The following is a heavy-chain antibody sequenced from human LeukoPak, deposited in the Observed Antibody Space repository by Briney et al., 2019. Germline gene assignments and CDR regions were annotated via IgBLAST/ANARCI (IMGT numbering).Heavy chain of an antibody. D-gene: IGHD1-7*01. CDR3: ARSNWNYDLPGYYFDY. CDR1: GYTFTGYH. J-gene: IGHJ4*02. CDR2: INPNSGGT. Sequence: ASVKVSCKASGYTFTGYHMHWVRQAPGQGLEWMGWINPNSGGTNYAQKFQGRVTMTRDTSISTAYMELSRLKSDDTAVYYCARSNWNYDLPGYYFDYWGQGTLVTVSS. V-gene: IGHV1-2*02.